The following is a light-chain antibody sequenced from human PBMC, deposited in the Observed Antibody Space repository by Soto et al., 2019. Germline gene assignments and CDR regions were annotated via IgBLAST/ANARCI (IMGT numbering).Light chain of an antibody. CDR2: AAS. J-gene: IGKJ4*01. CDR1: QSISSY. CDR3: QHSYSTPRLT. V-gene: IGKV1-39*01. Sequence: DIQMTQSPSSLSASVGDRVTITCRASQSISSYLNWYQQKPGKAPKLLIYAASSLQSGVPSRFSVSGSGTDFALSISSLQPEDFATYYCQHSYSTPRLTFVGGTKVEI.